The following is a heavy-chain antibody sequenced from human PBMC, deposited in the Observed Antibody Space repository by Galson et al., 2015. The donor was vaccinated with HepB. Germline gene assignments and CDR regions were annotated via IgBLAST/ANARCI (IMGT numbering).Heavy chain of an antibody. V-gene: IGHV3-64*01. CDR1: GFTFSSYA. CDR3: ARDLVVTPDLWYYYGMDV. CDR2: ISSNRGST. D-gene: IGHD2-21*01. Sequence: SLRLSCAASGFTFSSYAMHWVRQAPGKGLEYVSAISSNRGSTYYANSVKGRFTISRDNSKNTLYLQMGSLRAEDMAVYYCARDLVVTPDLWYYYGMDVWGQGTTVTVSS. J-gene: IGHJ6*02.